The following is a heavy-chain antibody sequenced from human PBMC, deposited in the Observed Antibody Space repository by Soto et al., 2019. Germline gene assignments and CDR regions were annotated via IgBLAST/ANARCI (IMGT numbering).Heavy chain of an antibody. CDR1: GYRFTSYW. CDR2: IYPGDSKS. D-gene: IGHD1-26*01. Sequence: PGESLKISCKGSGYRFTSYWIGWVRQMPGKGLEWMGIIYPGDSKSRYSPSFQGQVTISADKSVSTAFLQWSGLKASDTAMYYCARLDSGSYSGSHPDNSGYWGRGTLVTVSS. V-gene: IGHV5-51*01. CDR3: ARLDSGSYSGSHPDNSGY. J-gene: IGHJ4*02.